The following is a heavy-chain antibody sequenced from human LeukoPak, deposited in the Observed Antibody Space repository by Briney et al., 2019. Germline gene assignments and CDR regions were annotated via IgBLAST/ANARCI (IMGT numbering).Heavy chain of an antibody. D-gene: IGHD2-2*01. CDR3: ARDSLLPSAMGYYYMDV. CDR1: GGSISSTSYY. J-gene: IGHJ6*03. CDR2: IYTSGST. V-gene: IGHV4-61*02. Sequence: SETLSLTCTVSGGSISSTSYYWGWIRQPAGKGLEWIGRIYTSGSTNRNPSLKSRVTISVDTSKNQFSLKLSSVTAADTALYYCARDSLLPSAMGYYYMDVWGKGTTVTVSS.